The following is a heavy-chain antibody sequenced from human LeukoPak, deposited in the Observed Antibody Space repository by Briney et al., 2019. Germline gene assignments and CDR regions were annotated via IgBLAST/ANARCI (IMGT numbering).Heavy chain of an antibody. D-gene: IGHD2-15*01. J-gene: IGHJ6*02. V-gene: IGHV3-43*02. CDR2: ISGDGGST. Sequence: GGSLRLSCAASGSTFDDYAMHWVRQAPGKGLEWVSLISGDGGSTYYADSVKGRFTISRDNSKNSLYLQMSSLRTEDTALYYCAKDMIGCSGGSCYPPLEYYGMDVWGQGTTVTVSS. CDR3: AKDMIGCSGGSCYPPLEYYGMDV. CDR1: GSTFDDYA.